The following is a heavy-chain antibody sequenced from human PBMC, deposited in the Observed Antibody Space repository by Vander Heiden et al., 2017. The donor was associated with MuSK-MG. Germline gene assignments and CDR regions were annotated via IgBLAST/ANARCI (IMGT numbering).Heavy chain of an antibody. CDR2: IYSGGGT. D-gene: IGHD3-10*02. J-gene: IGHJ4*02. V-gene: IGHV3-66*04. CDR3: ARRRSYVGLEY. CDR1: GLTVSNNS. Sequence: EVQLVDSGGGLVQPGGSLRLSCAASGLTVSNNSMAWVRQAPGKGLEWVSLIYSGGGTDYADSVKGRFTISRDNSKNTLHLQMNSLRVEDTAVYYCARRRSYVGLEYWGQGTLVTVSP.